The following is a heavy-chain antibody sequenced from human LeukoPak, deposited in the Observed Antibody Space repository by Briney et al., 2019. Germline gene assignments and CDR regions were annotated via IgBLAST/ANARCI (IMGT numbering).Heavy chain of an antibody. Sequence: GRSLRLSCAASGFTFNSYGMHWVRQVPGKGLEGVALISYDGSNKHYADSVKGRFTTSRDNSKNTLYLQMNSLRAEDTAVYYCARAHLSSSSTDYMEVWGKGTTVTVSS. J-gene: IGHJ6*03. CDR3: ARAHLSSSSTDYMEV. CDR2: ISYDGSNK. CDR1: GFTFNSYG. V-gene: IGHV3-30*03. D-gene: IGHD6-6*01.